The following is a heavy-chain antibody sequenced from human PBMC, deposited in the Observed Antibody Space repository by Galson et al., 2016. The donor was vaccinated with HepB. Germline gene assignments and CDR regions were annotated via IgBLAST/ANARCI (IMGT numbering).Heavy chain of an antibody. D-gene: IGHD4-17*01. V-gene: IGHV3-33*01. CDR3: ARAHYGVLPLDY. Sequence: SLRLSCAASGFTFSNYGFHWARHTPAKGLEWVAFIYSDGSKIYYGNSVKGRFTISRDNSKHTVYLEMNCLRAEDTAVYYCARAHYGVLPLDYWGQGTLVTVSS. J-gene: IGHJ4*02. CDR2: IYSDGSKI. CDR1: GFTFSNYG.